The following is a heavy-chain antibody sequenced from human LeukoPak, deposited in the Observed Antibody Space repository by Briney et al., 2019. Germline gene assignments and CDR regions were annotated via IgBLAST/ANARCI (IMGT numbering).Heavy chain of an antibody. J-gene: IGHJ4*02. CDR2: IKQDGSEK. CDR1: GFTFSSYW. V-gene: IGHV3-7*01. Sequence: PGGSLRLSCAASGFTFSSYWMSWVRQAPGKGLEWVANIKQDGSEKYYVDSVKGRFTISRDNAKNSLYLQMNSLRAEDTAVYYCARGVGCSGGSCYFDFDYWGQGTLVTVSS. CDR3: ARGVGCSGGSCYFDFDY. D-gene: IGHD2-15*01.